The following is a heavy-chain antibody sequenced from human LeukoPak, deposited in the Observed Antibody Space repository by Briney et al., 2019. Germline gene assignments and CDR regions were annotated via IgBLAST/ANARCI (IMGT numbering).Heavy chain of an antibody. D-gene: IGHD1-14*01. CDR1: DGSMSNYY. CDR2: INHSGYT. Sequence: SETLSLTCTVSDGSMSNYYWSWVRQSPGKGLEWIGEINHSGYTNDSPSLKSRVTISIDTSRKQFSLNLRSVTVADTAVYYCTRMTTGHDYWGQGTLVTVSS. V-gene: IGHV4-34*01. J-gene: IGHJ4*02. CDR3: TRMTTGHDY.